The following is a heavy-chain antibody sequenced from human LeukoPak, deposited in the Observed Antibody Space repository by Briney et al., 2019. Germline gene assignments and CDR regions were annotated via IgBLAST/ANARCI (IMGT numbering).Heavy chain of an antibody. CDR2: ISSSGSRI. J-gene: IGHJ4*02. V-gene: IGHV3-48*03. CDR3: ARGTERGSYFAGVY. Sequence: GGSLRLSCAASGFTFSSYEMNWVRQAPGKGLEWVAYISSSGSRINYADSVKGRFTISRDNAKNSLYLQMNSLRAEDTAVYYCARGTERGSYFAGVYWGPGTLVTVSS. D-gene: IGHD1-26*01. CDR1: GFTFSSYE.